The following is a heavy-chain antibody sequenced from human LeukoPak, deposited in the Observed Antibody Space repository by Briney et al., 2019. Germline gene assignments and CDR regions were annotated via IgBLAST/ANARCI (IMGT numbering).Heavy chain of an antibody. J-gene: IGHJ4*02. CDR3: ATPLIPSYFDH. CDR2: ISSSGGST. V-gene: IGHV3-23*01. CDR1: GFTFSSYA. Sequence: PGGSLRLSCAASGFTFSSYAMSWVRQAPGKGLEWVSAISSSGGSTYDADSVKGRFTISRDNSKNTLYLQMNSLRAEDTAVYYCATPLIPSYFDHCGQRTLVTVSS.